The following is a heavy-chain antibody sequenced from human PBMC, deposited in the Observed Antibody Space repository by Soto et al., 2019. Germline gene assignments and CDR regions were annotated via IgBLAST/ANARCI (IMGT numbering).Heavy chain of an antibody. J-gene: IGHJ4*02. CDR3: ARGGPNYYDSSGYFDY. Sequence: SETLSLTCAVSGGSISSSNWWSWVRQPPGKGLEWIGEIYHSGSTNYNPSLKSRVTISVYKSKNQFSLKLSSVTAADTAVYYCARGGPNYYDSSGYFDYWGQGTLVTVSS. CDR1: GGSISSSNW. D-gene: IGHD3-22*01. CDR2: IYHSGST. V-gene: IGHV4-4*02.